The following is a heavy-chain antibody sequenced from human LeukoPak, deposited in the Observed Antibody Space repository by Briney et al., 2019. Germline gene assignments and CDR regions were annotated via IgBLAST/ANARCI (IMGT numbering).Heavy chain of an antibody. Sequence: ASVKVSCKASGYTFTGYYMHWVRQAPGQGLEWMGWINPNSGGTNYAQKFQGRVTMTRDTSISTVYMELSSLRSEDTAVYYCARNREMATITYWFDPWGQGTLVTVSS. CDR1: GYTFTGYY. J-gene: IGHJ5*02. CDR3: ARNREMATITYWFDP. D-gene: IGHD5-24*01. V-gene: IGHV1-2*02. CDR2: INPNSGGT.